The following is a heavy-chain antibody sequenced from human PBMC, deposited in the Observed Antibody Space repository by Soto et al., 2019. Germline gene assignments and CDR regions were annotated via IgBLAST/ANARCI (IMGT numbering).Heavy chain of an antibody. Sequence: GGALRLSCAASGFTFSSYWMQWVRQAPGKGLVWVSRMNSDGRSTSYADAVKGRFTISRDKAKKTLYLQSNSLRAEDTAVYYCGRDEVAGPLKWFDPWGQGTLVTVSS. J-gene: IGHJ5*02. D-gene: IGHD6-19*01. V-gene: IGHV3-74*01. CDR1: GFTFSSYW. CDR2: MNSDGRST. CDR3: GRDEVAGPLKWFDP.